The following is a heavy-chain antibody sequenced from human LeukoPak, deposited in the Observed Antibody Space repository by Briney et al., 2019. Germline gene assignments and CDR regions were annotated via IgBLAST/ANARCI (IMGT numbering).Heavy chain of an antibody. Sequence: PGGSLRLSCAASGFTFSSYSMNWVRQAPGKGLEWVSYISSRSSTIYYADSVKGRFTISRDNAKNPLYLQMNSLRAEDTAVYYCARDPPYYDSSGDLDYWGQGTLVTVSS. CDR3: ARDPPYYDSSGDLDY. CDR1: GFTFSSYS. J-gene: IGHJ4*02. D-gene: IGHD3-22*01. V-gene: IGHV3-48*01. CDR2: ISSRSSTI.